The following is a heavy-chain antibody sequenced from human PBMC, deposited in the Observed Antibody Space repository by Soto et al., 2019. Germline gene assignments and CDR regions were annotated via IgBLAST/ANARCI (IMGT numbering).Heavy chain of an antibody. CDR1: GFTFSSYG. V-gene: IGHV3-23*01. J-gene: IGHJ6*02. CDR2: ISGSGGSS. CDR3: AKDRAPSDV. Sequence: PGGSLRLSCAASGFTFSSYGMHWVRQAPGKGLEWVSAISGSGGSSYYADSVKGRFTISRDNSKNMLYVQMNSLRVEDTAVYYCAKDRAPSDVWGQGTTVTVSS.